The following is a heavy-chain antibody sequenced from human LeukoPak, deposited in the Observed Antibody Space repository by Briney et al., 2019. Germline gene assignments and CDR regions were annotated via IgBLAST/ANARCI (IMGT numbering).Heavy chain of an antibody. V-gene: IGHV3-48*02. Sequence: PGGSLRLSCAASGFTFSSYGMHWARQAPGKGLEWVSYISSSYRTTYYADSVKGRFTISRDDAKNSLYLQMNSLRDEDTAVYYCAYSSSRNWYFDLWGRGTLVTVSS. CDR3: AYSSSRNWYFDL. D-gene: IGHD6-13*01. J-gene: IGHJ2*01. CDR2: ISSSYRTT. CDR1: GFTFSSYG.